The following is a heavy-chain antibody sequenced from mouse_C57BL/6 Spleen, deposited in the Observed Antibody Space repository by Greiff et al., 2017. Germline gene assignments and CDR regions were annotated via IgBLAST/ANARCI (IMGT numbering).Heavy chain of an antibody. J-gene: IGHJ3*01. Sequence: EVQLQQSGPELVKPGASVKISCKASGYSFTGYYMNWVKQSPEKSLEWIGEINPSTGGTTYNQKFKAKATLTVDKSSSTAYMQLKSLTSEDSAVYYCARNDYASYWGQGTLVTVSA. V-gene: IGHV1-42*01. D-gene: IGHD2-4*01. CDR3: ARNDYASY. CDR1: GYSFTGYY. CDR2: INPSTGGT.